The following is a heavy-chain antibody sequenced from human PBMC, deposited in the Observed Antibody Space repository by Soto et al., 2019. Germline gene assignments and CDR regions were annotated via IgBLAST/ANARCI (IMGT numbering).Heavy chain of an antibody. CDR1: GYTFTNYG. J-gene: IGHJ6*02. CDR2: ISGYNGNT. CDR3: AREGQAPYYYYGMDV. Sequence: QVQVVQSGDEVKKPGASVKVSCKASGYTFTNYGFSWVRQAPGQGLEWMGWISGYNGNTKYAEKFQGRVTMTTDTSTSTAHMERRSLRSHDTAVYYCAREGQAPYYYYGMDVWGQGTAVTVSS. V-gene: IGHV1-18*01.